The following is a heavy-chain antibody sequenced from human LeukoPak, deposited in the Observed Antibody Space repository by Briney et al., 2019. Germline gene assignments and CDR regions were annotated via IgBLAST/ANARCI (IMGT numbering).Heavy chain of an antibody. J-gene: IGHJ5*02. CDR2: INTNTGNP. D-gene: IGHD5-24*01. CDR1: GYTFTSYA. CDR3: ARAPTRWLQLNWFDP. Sequence: ASVKVSSKASGYTFTSYAMNWVRQAPGQGLEWMGWINTNTGNPTYAQGFTGRFVFSLDTSVSTAYLQISSLKAEDTAVYYCARAPTRWLQLNWFDPWGQGTLVTVSS. V-gene: IGHV7-4-1*02.